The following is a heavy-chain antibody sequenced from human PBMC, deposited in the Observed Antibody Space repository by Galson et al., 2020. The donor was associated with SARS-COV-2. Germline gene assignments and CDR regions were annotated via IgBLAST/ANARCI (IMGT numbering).Heavy chain of an antibody. J-gene: IGHJ4*02. CDR3: AKEAGDRYFDS. CDR1: GFTFSTYS. Sequence: GGSLRLSCAASGFTFSTYSLNWVRQAPGKGLESISSISGSGSYISYADSVKGRFTISRDNADNSLFLQMTSLRAEDTGVYYCAKEAGDRYFDSWGQGTLVTVSS. CDR2: ISGSGSYI. D-gene: IGHD6-19*01. V-gene: IGHV3-21*06.